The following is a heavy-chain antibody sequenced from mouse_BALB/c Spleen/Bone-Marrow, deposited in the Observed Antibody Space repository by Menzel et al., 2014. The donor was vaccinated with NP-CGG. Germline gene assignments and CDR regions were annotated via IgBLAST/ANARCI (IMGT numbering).Heavy chain of an antibody. Sequence: EVQLQEPGPDLVKPSQSLLLTCTVTGYSITSGYSWHWIRQFPGNKLEWLGYIHYSGSTNYNPSLKSRISITRDTSKNQFFLQLNSVPTEEKATYYCAPDYCGWFSYWGQEPLVSVSA. CDR3: APDYCGWFSY. CDR1: GYSITSGYS. V-gene: IGHV3-1*02. D-gene: IGHD1-1*01. CDR2: IHYSGST. J-gene: IGHJ3*01.